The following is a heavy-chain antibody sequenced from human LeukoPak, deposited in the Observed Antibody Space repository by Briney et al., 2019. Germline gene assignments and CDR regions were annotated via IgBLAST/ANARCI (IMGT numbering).Heavy chain of an antibody. J-gene: IGHJ5*02. D-gene: IGHD4-17*01. V-gene: IGHV1-69*05. Sequence: SVKVSCKTSGGTFNNSAISWVRQAPGQGLEWLGGIMPLFGTAGYAQKFQGRVTITKDESTRTVYSELTSLTSDDTAVYYCARDVHGDYGSGWFDPWGQGTLVSVSS. CDR1: GGTFNNSA. CDR2: IMPLFGTA. CDR3: ARDVHGDYGSGWFDP.